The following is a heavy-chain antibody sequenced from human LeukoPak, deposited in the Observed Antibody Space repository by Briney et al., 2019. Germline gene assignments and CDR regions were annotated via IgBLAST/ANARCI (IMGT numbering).Heavy chain of an antibody. V-gene: IGHV4-61*02. CDR2: IYTSGST. CDR3: ARERFSGSYADY. CDR1: GGSISSGSYY. Sequence: SQTLSLTCTVSGGSISSGSYYWSWIRQPAGKGLEWIGRIYTSGSTNYNPPLKSRVTISVDTSKNQFSLKLSSVTAADTAVYYCARERFSGSYADYWGQGTLVTVSS. J-gene: IGHJ4*02. D-gene: IGHD1-26*01.